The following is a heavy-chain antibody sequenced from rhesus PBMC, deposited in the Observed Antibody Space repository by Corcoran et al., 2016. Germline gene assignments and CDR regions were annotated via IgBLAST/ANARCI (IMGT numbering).Heavy chain of an antibody. CDR2: IYGSGSSS. J-gene: IGHJ4*01. CDR3: ARRHNWGSLFDY. V-gene: IGHV4-169*01. Sequence: QLQLQESGPGLVKPSETLSVTCTVSGGSISSNYWSWLRPPPGKGLEWSGYIYGSGSSSNYNPSLKSRVTLSVGTSKNQLSLKLSSVTAADTAVYYCARRHNWGSLFDYWGPGVLVTVSS. CDR1: GGSISSNY. D-gene: IGHD7-45*01.